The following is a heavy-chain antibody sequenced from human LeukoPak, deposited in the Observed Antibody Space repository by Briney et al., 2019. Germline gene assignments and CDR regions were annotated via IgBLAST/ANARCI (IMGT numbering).Heavy chain of an antibody. CDR3: ARYYDFWSGYYRGIDY. D-gene: IGHD3-3*01. CDR2: IKHDGSEK. V-gene: IGHV3-7*01. J-gene: IGHJ4*02. Sequence: GGSLRLSCAASGFTFSSYWMSWVRRAPGEGLEWVAHIKHDGSEKYYVESVKGRFTISRDNAKNSLYLEMNSLRAEDTAVYYCARYYDFWSGYYRGIDYWGQGALVTVSS. CDR1: GFTFSSYW.